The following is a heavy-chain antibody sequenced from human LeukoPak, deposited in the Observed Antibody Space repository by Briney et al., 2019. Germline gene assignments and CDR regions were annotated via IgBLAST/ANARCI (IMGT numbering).Heavy chain of an antibody. V-gene: IGHV3-23*01. CDR1: GFTFSSYA. CDR2: ISGSGGST. Sequence: PGGSLRLSCAASGFTFSSYAMSWVRQAPGKGLEWVSAISGSGGSTYYADSVKGRFTISRDNSKNTLYLQTNSLRAEDTAVYYCATTAPSGWPVDDAFDIWGQGTMVTVSS. D-gene: IGHD6-19*01. CDR3: ATTAPSGWPVDDAFDI. J-gene: IGHJ3*02.